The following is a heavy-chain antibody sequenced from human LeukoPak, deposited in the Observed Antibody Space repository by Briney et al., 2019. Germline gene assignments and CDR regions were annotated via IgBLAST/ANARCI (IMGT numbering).Heavy chain of an antibody. CDR3: ARGDYGGNSRDFDL. CDR1: GGSFSGYY. D-gene: IGHD4-17*01. V-gene: IGHV4-34*01. CDR2: INHSGST. J-gene: IGHJ2*01. Sequence: PSETPSLTCAVYGGSFSGYYWSWIRQPPGKGLEWIGEINHSGSTNYNPSLKSRVTISVDTSKNQFSLKLSSVTAADTAVYYCARGDYGGNSRDFDLWGRGTLVTVSS.